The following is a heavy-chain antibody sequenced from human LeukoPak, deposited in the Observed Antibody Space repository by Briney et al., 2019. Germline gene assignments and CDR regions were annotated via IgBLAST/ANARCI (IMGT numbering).Heavy chain of an antibody. CDR3: AREDLHCSSTSCEFYYYYGMDV. D-gene: IGHD2-2*01. J-gene: IGHJ6*02. V-gene: IGHV3-48*03. CDR2: ISSSGSTI. CDR1: GFTFSSYE. Sequence: GGSLRLSCAASGFTFSSYEMNWVRQAPGKGLEWVSYISSSGSTIYYADSVKGRFTISRDNAKNSLYLQMNSLRAEDTAVYYCAREDLHCSSTSCEFYYYYGMDVWGQGTTVTVSS.